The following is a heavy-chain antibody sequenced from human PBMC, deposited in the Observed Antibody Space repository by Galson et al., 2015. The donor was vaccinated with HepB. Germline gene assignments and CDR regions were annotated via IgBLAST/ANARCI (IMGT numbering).Heavy chain of an antibody. Sequence: TLSLTCTVSGGSISSSYWNWIRQSPGKGLEWIGYIYHTGSTNYNPSLKSRVTISVDTSKNQFSLKLGSVTAADTAVYYCARAPSAIVVRYFDLWGRGTLVTVSS. D-gene: IGHD3-22*01. J-gene: IGHJ2*01. CDR1: GGSISSSY. CDR2: IYHTGST. CDR3: ARAPSAIVVRYFDL. V-gene: IGHV4-59*01.